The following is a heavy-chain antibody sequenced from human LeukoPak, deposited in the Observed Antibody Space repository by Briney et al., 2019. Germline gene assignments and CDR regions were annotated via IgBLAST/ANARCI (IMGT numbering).Heavy chain of an antibody. D-gene: IGHD2/OR15-2a*01. J-gene: IGHJ4*02. CDR1: GFTFSTYE. CDR3: TREGDNSTPDY. Sequence: PGGSLRLSCAASGFTFSTYEMNWVRQAPGKGLEWVSYISPNGRSINYADSVRGRFTISRDNEKNSLYLQMNSQRAEDTAIYFCTREGDNSTPDYWGQGSLVTVSS. V-gene: IGHV3-48*03. CDR2: ISPNGRSI.